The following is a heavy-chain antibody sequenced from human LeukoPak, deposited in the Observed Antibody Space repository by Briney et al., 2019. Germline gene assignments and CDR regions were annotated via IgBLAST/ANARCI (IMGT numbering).Heavy chain of an antibody. V-gene: IGHV3-53*01. D-gene: IGHD1-14*01. CDR1: GFTVITND. Sequence: GSLRLSCAAPGFTVITNDMTWVRQAPGKGLEWVSVLYSDGNTKYADSVQGRFTISRDNSKNTLYLEMNSLSPDDTAVYYCARGVEPLAANTLAYWGQGTLATVSS. J-gene: IGHJ4*02. CDR3: ARGVEPLAANTLAY. CDR2: LYSDGNT.